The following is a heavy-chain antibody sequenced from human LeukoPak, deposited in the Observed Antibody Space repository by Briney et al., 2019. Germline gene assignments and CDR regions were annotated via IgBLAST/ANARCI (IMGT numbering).Heavy chain of an antibody. Sequence: GGSLRLSCAASGLTVSSNYMSWVRQAPGKGLEWVSVIYSGGSTYYADPVKGRFTISRDNSKNTLYLQMNSLRAEDTAVYYCAGETVGQLDVWGKGTTVTVSS. V-gene: IGHV3-66*02. CDR1: GLTVSSNY. J-gene: IGHJ6*04. D-gene: IGHD1-14*01. CDR3: AGETVGQLDV. CDR2: IYSGGST.